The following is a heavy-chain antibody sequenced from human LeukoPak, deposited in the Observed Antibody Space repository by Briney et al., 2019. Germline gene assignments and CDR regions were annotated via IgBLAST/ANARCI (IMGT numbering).Heavy chain of an antibody. CDR3: ARANMVFGVDIEQNWFDL. V-gene: IGHV1-18*01. CDR2: ISGYNGNT. Sequence: ASVKVSCKASGDTFNRHGINWVRQAPGQGLEWMGWISGYNGNTNYERKVQGRVTLTRDASTSTAYMELRNLRSDYTAVYFCARANMVFGVDIEQNWFDLWGQGTRVIVSS. CDR1: GDTFNRHG. J-gene: IGHJ5*02. D-gene: IGHD3-3*01.